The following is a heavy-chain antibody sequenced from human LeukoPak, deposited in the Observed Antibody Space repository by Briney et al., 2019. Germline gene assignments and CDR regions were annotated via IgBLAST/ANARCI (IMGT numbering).Heavy chain of an antibody. D-gene: IGHD5-18*01. CDR2: IYHSRIT. CDR1: GYSISNGYY. J-gene: IGHJ4*02. CDR3: ARLPVDTAMVHDY. V-gene: IGHV4-38-2*02. Sequence: SETLSLTCTVSGYSISNGYYWGWIRQPPGKGLEWIGSIYHSRITYYKPSLKSRVTMSVDTSKNQFSLKLSSVTAADTAVYYCARLPVDTAMVHDYWGQGTLVTVSS.